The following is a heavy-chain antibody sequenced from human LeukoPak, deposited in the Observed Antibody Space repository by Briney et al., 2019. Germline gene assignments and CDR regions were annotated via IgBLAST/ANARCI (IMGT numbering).Heavy chain of an antibody. CDR3: AKDRSWGLDY. V-gene: IGHV3-23*01. D-gene: IGHD3-10*01. CDR1: GXMFNTFG. J-gene: IGHJ4*02. CDR2: ISGNGAKT. Sequence: GGSPRLSCAASGXMFNTFGMSWVRQAPGKGLEWVSAISGNGAKTFYADSVRGRFTISRDNSKNTLYLQLNSLRAEDTAIYYCAKDRSWGLDYWGQGTLVTVSS.